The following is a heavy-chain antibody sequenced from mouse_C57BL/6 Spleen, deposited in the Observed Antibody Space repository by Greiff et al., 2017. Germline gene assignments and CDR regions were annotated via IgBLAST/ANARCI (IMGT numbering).Heavy chain of an antibody. CDR2: IYPGDGDT. CDR1: GYAFSSYW. Sequence: QVQLQQSGAELVKPGASVKISCKASGYAFSSYWMNWVKQRPGKGLEWIGQIYPGDGDTNYNGKFKGKATLTADKSSSTAYMQLSSLTSEDSAVXAGARWYTTVVEGFAYWGQGTLVTVSA. CDR3: ARWYTTVVEGFAY. J-gene: IGHJ3*01. D-gene: IGHD1-1*01. V-gene: IGHV1-80*01.